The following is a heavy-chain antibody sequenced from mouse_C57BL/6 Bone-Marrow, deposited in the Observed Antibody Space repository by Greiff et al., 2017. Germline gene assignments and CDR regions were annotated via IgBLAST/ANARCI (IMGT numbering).Heavy chain of an antibody. V-gene: IGHV3-6*01. CDR3: AMERGFITTVVVPRFAY. D-gene: IGHD1-1*01. Sequence: VQLQQSGPGLVKPSQSLSLTCSVTGYSITSGYYWNWIRQFPGNKLEWMGYISYDGSNNYNPSLKNRISITRDTSKNQFFLKLNSVTTEDTATYYCAMERGFITTVVVPRFAYWGQGTLVTVSA. J-gene: IGHJ3*01. CDR2: ISYDGSN. CDR1: GYSITSGYY.